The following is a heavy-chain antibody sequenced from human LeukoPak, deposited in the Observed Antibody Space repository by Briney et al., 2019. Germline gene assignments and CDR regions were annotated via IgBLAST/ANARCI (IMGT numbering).Heavy chain of an antibody. CDR1: GGSINSYY. J-gene: IGHJ5*02. V-gene: IGHV4-59*01. D-gene: IGHD6-25*01. CDR3: ARMIGAGKSDP. Sequence: PSETLSLTCTVSGGSINSYYWSWIRQPPGKGLEWIGYIYYSGSTNYNLSLKSRVTISVDTSKNQFSLKLSSVTAADTAVYYCARMIGAGKSDPWGQGTLVTVSS. CDR2: IYYSGST.